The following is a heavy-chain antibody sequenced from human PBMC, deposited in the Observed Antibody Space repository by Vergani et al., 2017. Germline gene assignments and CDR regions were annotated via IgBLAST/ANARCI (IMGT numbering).Heavy chain of an antibody. V-gene: IGHV4-61*02. CDR1: GGSISSGSYY. D-gene: IGHD3-10*01. Sequence: QVQLQESGPGLVKPSQTLSLTCTVSGGSISSGSYYWSWIRQPAGKGLEWIGRIYTSGSTNYNPSLKSRVTISVDTSKNQFSLKLSSVTAADTAVYYCAGEKHGLRFGELSAFDYWGQGTLVTVSS. CDR2: IYTSGST. J-gene: IGHJ4*02. CDR3: AGEKHGLRFGELSAFDY.